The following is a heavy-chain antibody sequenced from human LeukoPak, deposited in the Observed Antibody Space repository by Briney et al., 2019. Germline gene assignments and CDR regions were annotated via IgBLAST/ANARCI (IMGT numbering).Heavy chain of an antibody. CDR3: ARDVEPTAAGTPNGLDY. J-gene: IGHJ4*02. D-gene: IGHD6-13*01. CDR2: ISAYNRNT. Sequence: ASVKVSCKASGYTFTSYGISWVRQAPGQGLEWMGWISAYNRNTNYAQKLQGRVTMTTDTSTSTAYMELRSLRSDDTAVYYCARDVEPTAAGTPNGLDYWGQGTLVTVSS. V-gene: IGHV1-18*01. CDR1: GYTFTSYG.